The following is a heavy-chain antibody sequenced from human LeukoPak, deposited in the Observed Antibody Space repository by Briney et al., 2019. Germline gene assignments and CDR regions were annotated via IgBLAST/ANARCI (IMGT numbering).Heavy chain of an antibody. CDR3: ARDDPGLAARPHTH. Sequence: ASVKVSCKASGYTFTSYDINWVRQAPGQGLEWMGWISAYNGNTNYAQKLQGRVTMTTDTSTSTAYMELRSLRSDDTAVYYCARDDPGLAARPHTHWGQGTLVTVSS. J-gene: IGHJ4*02. CDR2: ISAYNGNT. D-gene: IGHD6-6*01. CDR1: GYTFTSYD. V-gene: IGHV1-18*01.